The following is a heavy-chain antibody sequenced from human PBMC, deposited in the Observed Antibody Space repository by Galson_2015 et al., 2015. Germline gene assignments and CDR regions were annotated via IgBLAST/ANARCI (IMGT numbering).Heavy chain of an antibody. V-gene: IGHV1-69*01. CDR1: GGTFSSYA. J-gene: IGHJ6*03. Sequence: SCKASGGTFSSYAISWVRQAPGQGLEWMGGIIPIFGTANYAQKFQGRVTITADESTSTAYMELSSLRSEDTAVYYCARSTPEVTIFGVVSGYYYMDVWGKGTTVTVSS. CDR3: ARSTPEVTIFGVVSGYYYMDV. CDR2: IIPIFGTA. D-gene: IGHD3-3*01.